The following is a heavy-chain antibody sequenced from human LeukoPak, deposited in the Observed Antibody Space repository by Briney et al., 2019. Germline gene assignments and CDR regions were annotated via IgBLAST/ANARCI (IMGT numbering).Heavy chain of an antibody. D-gene: IGHD3-10*01. CDR1: GGSISSYY. CDR2: IYYSGST. V-gene: IGHV4-59*01. J-gene: IGHJ4*02. CDR3: ARGVQPSYFDH. Sequence: SETLSLTCTVSGGSISSYYWSWIRQPPGKGLEWIGYIYYSGSTNYNPSLKGRVTISVDTSKNQFSLKLSSVTAADTAVYYCARGVQPSYFDHWGQGTLLTVPS.